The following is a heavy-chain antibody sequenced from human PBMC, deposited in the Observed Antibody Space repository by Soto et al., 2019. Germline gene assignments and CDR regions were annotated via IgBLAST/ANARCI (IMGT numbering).Heavy chain of an antibody. J-gene: IGHJ5*02. CDR2: IYTSGST. V-gene: IGHV4-4*07. Sequence: SETLSLTCTVSGGSISSYYWSWIRQPAGKGLEWIGRIYTSGSTNYNPSLKSRVIMSVDTSKNQFSLKLSSVTAADTAVYYCAEWYSSSSRFDPWGQGTPVTVSS. CDR1: GGSISSYY. CDR3: AEWYSSSSRFDP. D-gene: IGHD6-6*01.